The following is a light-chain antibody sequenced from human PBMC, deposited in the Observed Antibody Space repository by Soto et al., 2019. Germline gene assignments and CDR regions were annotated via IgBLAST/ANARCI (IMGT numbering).Light chain of an antibody. CDR3: QKYDSDLLI. V-gene: IGKV1-27*01. CDR2: AAS. Sequence: DIQMTQSPSSLSASVGDRVTITCRASQAINNYVAWYQQKPGQCPQLLIYAASTLQSGVPSRFSGSGSGTDFTLTISSLQPEDVATYYCQKYDSDLLIFGGGTKVEVK. J-gene: IGKJ4*01. CDR1: QAINNY.